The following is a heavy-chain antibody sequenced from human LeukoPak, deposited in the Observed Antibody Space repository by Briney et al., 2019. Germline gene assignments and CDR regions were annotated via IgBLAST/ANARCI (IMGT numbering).Heavy chain of an antibody. D-gene: IGHD1-1*01. CDR1: GFTFSSYA. CDR3: ATYRGYPVDY. V-gene: IGHV3-30*04. CDR2: ISYDGSNK. Sequence: GGSLRLSCAASGFTFSSYAMHWVRQAPGKGLEWVAVISYDGSNKYYAASVKGRFTISRDNGKNTLYLQMNSLRAEDTAVYYCATYRGYPVDYWGQGTLVTVSS. J-gene: IGHJ4*02.